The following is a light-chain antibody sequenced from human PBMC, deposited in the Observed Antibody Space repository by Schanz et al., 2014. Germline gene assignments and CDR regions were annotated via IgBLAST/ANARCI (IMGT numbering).Light chain of an antibody. CDR3: QQYSDYPYT. CDR2: KAS. Sequence: DIQMTQSPSTLSASVGDRVTMTCRASQTIYSWLAWYQQKPGKAPNLLIYKASNLQGGVPSRFSGSGSGTEFTLTISSLQPDDFATYYCQQYSDYPYTFGQGTKLEIK. CDR1: QTIYSW. J-gene: IGKJ2*01. V-gene: IGKV1-5*03.